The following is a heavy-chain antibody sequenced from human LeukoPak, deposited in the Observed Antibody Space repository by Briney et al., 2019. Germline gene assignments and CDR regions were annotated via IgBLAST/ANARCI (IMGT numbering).Heavy chain of an antibody. CDR3: ARSHNYGDVSDY. Sequence: GGSLRLSCAASGFTFSSYSMNWVRQAPGKGLEWVSSISSSSSYIYYADSVKGRFTISRDNAKNSLYLQVNSLRAEDTAVYYCARSHNYGDVSDYWGQGTLVTVSS. CDR2: ISSSSSYI. J-gene: IGHJ4*02. D-gene: IGHD4-17*01. V-gene: IGHV3-21*01. CDR1: GFTFSSYS.